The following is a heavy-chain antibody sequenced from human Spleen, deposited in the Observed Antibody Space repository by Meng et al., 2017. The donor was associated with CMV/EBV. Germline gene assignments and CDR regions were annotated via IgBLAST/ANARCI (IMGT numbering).Heavy chain of an antibody. V-gene: IGHV3-21*01. CDR3: ARDSIAARPEGWFDP. Sequence: SAVSCRTYSMEWVGQAPGTVLEWAPSISSSSSYIYYADSVKRRFTISRDNAKNSLYLQMNSLRAEATAVYYCARDSIAARPEGWFDPWGQGTLVTVSS. J-gene: IGHJ5*02. CDR2: ISSSSSYI. D-gene: IGHD6-6*01. CDR1: AVSCRTYS.